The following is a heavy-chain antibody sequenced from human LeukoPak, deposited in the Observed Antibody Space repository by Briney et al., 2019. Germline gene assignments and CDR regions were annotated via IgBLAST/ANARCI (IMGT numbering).Heavy chain of an antibody. Sequence: SGTLSLTCAVSGGSISSSNWWSWVRQPPGKGLEWIGEIYHSGSTNYNPSLKSRVTISVDKSKNQFSLKLSSVTAADTAVYYCARGGYCSGGSCYSNAFDIWGQGTMVNVSS. J-gene: IGHJ3*02. V-gene: IGHV4-4*02. CDR3: ARGGYCSGGSCYSNAFDI. CDR2: IYHSGST. CDR1: GGSISSSNW. D-gene: IGHD2-15*01.